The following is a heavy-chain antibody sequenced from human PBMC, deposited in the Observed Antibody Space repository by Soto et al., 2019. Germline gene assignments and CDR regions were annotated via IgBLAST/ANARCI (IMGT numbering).Heavy chain of an antibody. CDR1: GFTLSDHY. Sequence: GGSLRLSCTASGFTLSDHYKSWIRQAPGKGLEWIGYSSNSGSFTRYADSVKGRFSISRDNAKNSLYLQINSLRGDDTAIYYCVKSGDNYNALDYWGQGTPVTV. CDR2: SSNSGSFT. V-gene: IGHV3-11*06. CDR3: VKSGDNYNALDY. J-gene: IGHJ4*02. D-gene: IGHD1-1*01.